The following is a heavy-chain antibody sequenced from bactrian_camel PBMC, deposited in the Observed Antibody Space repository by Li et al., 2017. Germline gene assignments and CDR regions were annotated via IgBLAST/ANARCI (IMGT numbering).Heavy chain of an antibody. J-gene: IGHJ4*01. Sequence: QVQLVESGGGSVQAGGSLRLSCVVSGDDSSQDRTLCMGWFRQAPGKEREGIATFDTDGSTSYADSVKGRFTISKDNAKNTLYLQMDSLKPEDTGMYYCAATKLWVGYCSGRREYSYWGQGTQVTVS. CDR1: GDDSSQDR. D-gene: IGHD5*01. CDR2: FDTDGST. V-gene: IGHV3S53*01. CDR3: AATKLWVGYCSGRREYSY.